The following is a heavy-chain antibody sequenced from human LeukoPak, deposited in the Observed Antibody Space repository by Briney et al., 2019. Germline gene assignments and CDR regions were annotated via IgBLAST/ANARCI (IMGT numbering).Heavy chain of an antibody. D-gene: IGHD1-7*01. J-gene: IGHJ4*02. V-gene: IGHV3-21*01. Sequence: PGGSLRLSCAASGFTFSSYSMNWVRQAPGKGLEWVSSISSSSSYIYYADSVKGRFTISRDNAKNSLYLQMNSLRAEDTAVYYCARAIMLELQSSYWGQGTLVTVSS. CDR1: GFTFSSYS. CDR3: ARAIMLELQSSY. CDR2: ISSSSSYI.